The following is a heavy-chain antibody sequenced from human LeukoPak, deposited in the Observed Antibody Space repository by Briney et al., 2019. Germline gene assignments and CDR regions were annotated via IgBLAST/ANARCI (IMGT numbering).Heavy chain of an antibody. J-gene: IGHJ4*02. Sequence: PSETLSLTCTVSGGSISSYYWSWIRQPAGKGLEWIGRIYTNGSTNYNPSLKSRVTMSVDTSKNQFSLKLSSVTAADTAVYYCAKGDDNWGVPAALAYWGQGTLVTVSS. CDR3: AKGDDNWGVPAALAY. D-gene: IGHD2-2*01. CDR1: GGSISSYY. CDR2: IYTNGST. V-gene: IGHV4-4*07.